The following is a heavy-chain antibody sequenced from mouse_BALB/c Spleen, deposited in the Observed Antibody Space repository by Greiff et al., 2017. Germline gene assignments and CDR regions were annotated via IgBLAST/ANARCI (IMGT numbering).Heavy chain of an antibody. D-gene: IGHD2-4*01. Sequence: EVMLVESGGGLVQPGGSMKLSCVASGFTFSNYWMNWVRQPPEKGLEWVAEIRLKSNNYATHYAESVKGRFTISRDDSKSSVYLQMNNLRAEDTGIYYCTRQDYTWFAYWGQGTLVTVSA. CDR1: GFTFSNYW. J-gene: IGHJ3*01. V-gene: IGHV6-6*02. CDR2: IRLKSNNYAT. CDR3: TRQDYTWFAY.